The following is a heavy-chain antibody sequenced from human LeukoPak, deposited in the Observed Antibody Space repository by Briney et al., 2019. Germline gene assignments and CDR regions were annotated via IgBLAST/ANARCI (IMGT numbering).Heavy chain of an antibody. J-gene: IGHJ4*02. Sequence: GGSLRLSCAASGFTFSTYDMNWVRQAPGQGLEWVSSISTGSRYIYYADSVKGRFTISRDNAKNSLYLQMNSLRAEDTAVYYCARRRQWLVDYWGQGSLVTVSS. CDR2: ISTGSRYI. V-gene: IGHV3-21*01. D-gene: IGHD6-19*01. CDR3: ARRRQWLVDY. CDR1: GFTFSTYD.